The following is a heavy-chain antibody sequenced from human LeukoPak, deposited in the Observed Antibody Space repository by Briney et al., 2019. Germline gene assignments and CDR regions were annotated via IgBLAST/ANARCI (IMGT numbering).Heavy chain of an antibody. CDR2: IIPIFGTA. CDR3: ARVEICSGGSCYSRAPEYFQH. Sequence: ASVKVSCEASGGTFSSYAISWVRQAPGQGLEWMGGIIPIFGTANYAQKFQGRVTITTDESTSTAYMELSSLRSEDTAVYYCARVEICSGGSCYSRAPEYFQHWGQGTLVTVSS. CDR1: GGTFSSYA. J-gene: IGHJ1*01. D-gene: IGHD2-15*01. V-gene: IGHV1-69*05.